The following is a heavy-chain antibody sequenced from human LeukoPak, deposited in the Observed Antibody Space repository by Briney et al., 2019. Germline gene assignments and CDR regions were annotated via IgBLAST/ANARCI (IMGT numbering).Heavy chain of an antibody. V-gene: IGHV4-59*01. Sequence: PSETLSLTCTVSGGSISSYFWTWIRQPPGKGLEWIGYIYYSGSTDYNPSLRSRVTMSVDTSKNQVSLKLSSVTAADTAVYYCARFCSGGSCPDYWGQGTLVTVSS. D-gene: IGHD2-15*01. CDR1: GGSISSYF. J-gene: IGHJ4*02. CDR2: IYYSGST. CDR3: ARFCSGGSCPDY.